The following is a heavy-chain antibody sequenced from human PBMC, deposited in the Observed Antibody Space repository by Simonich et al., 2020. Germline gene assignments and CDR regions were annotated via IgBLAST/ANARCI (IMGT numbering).Heavy chain of an antibody. J-gene: IGHJ3*01. V-gene: IGHV1-2*02. CDR1: GYTLTGYY. Sequence: QVQLVQSGAEVKKPGASVKVPCKASGYTLTGYYMHWVRQAPGKGHERMGWINPNSGGTNYAQKFQGRVTMTRDPSISTAHMELSRLRSDDTAVYYCARGPRWTGDDAFDVWGQGTMVTVSS. CDR2: INPNSGGT. D-gene: IGHD7-27*01. CDR3: ARGPRWTGDDAFDV.